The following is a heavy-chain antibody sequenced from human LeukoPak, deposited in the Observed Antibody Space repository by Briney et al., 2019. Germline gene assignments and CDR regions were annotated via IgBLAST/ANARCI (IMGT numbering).Heavy chain of an antibody. CDR1: GFTFSNAW. Sequence: GGSLRLSCAASGFTFSNAWMSWVRQAPGEGLEWVGRIKSKTDGGTTDYATPVKDRYTISRDDSKNTLYLQMNSLKTEDTAVYYCTTFSPYYYIDVWGKGTTVTVSS. CDR2: IKSKTDGGTT. J-gene: IGHJ6*03. CDR3: TTFSPYYYIDV. V-gene: IGHV3-15*01.